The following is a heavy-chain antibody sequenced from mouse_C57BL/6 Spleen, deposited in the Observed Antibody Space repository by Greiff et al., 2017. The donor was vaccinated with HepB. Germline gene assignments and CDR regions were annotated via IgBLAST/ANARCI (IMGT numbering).Heavy chain of an antibody. J-gene: IGHJ1*03. CDR1: GYTFTSYW. CDR2: IHPSDSDT. Sequence: QVQLKQPGAELVKPGASVKVSCKASGYTFTSYWMHWVKQRPGQGLEWIGRIHPSDSDTNYNQKFKGKATLTVDKSSSTAYMQLSSLTSEDSAVYYCAIGYGSSDWYFDVWGTGTTVTVSS. V-gene: IGHV1-74*01. D-gene: IGHD1-1*01. CDR3: AIGYGSSDWYFDV.